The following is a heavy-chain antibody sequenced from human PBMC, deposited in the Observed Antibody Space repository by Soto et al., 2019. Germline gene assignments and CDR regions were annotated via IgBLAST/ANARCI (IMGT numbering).Heavy chain of an antibody. V-gene: IGHV3-64*01. J-gene: IGHJ4*02. CDR2: INSNGGST. D-gene: IGHD5-12*01. CDR3: ARTSGYAFDY. Sequence: EVQLVESGGGLVQPGGSLRLSCAASGFTFSSYAMHWVRQAPGKGLEYVSVINSNGGSTYYANSVKGRFTISRDNSKNTLYLQMGSLRAEDMAVYHCARTSGYAFDYWGQGTLVTVSS. CDR1: GFTFSSYA.